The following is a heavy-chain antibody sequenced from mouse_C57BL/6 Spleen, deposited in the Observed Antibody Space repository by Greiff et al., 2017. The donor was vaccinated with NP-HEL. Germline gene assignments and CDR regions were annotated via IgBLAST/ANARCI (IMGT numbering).Heavy chain of an antibody. CDR3: ARSLIDYAMDY. CDR1: GYTFTSYW. Sequence: QVQLQQPGAELVRPGSSVKLSCKASGYTFTSYWMDWVKQRPGQGLEWIGNIYPSDSETHYNQKFKDKATLTVDKSPSTAYMQLSSLTSEDSAVYYCARSLIDYAMDYWGQGTSVTVSS. J-gene: IGHJ4*01. V-gene: IGHV1-61*01. CDR2: IYPSDSET. D-gene: IGHD1-1*01.